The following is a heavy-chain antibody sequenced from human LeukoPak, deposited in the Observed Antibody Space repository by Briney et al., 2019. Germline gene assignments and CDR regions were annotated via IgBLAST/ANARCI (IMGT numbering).Heavy chain of an antibody. CDR2: IYYSGST. J-gene: IGHJ6*02. Sequence: SETLSLTCTVSGGSISSSSYYWGRLRPPPGKGLEWNGSIYYSGSTYYNPSLKSRVTISVDTSKNQFSLKLSSVPAADTAVYYCARQGGPHGMDVWGQGTTVTVSS. V-gene: IGHV4-39*01. CDR1: GGSISSSSYY. CDR3: ARQGGPHGMDV. D-gene: IGHD3-16*01.